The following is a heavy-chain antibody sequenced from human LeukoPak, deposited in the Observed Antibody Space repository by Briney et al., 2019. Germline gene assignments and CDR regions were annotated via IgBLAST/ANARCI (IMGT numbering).Heavy chain of an antibody. CDR1: GFTFSTYA. CDR2: ISFDGSNK. V-gene: IGHV3-30-3*01. J-gene: IGHJ3*01. Sequence: PGGSLRLSCAASGFTFSTYAMHWVRQAPGKGLEWVTVISFDGSNKYYADSVKGRFTISRDNSKNTLYLQMNSLRAEDTAMYYCARNFFEWYQIDAFDVWGQGTMVTVSS. CDR3: ARNFFEWYQIDAFDV. D-gene: IGHD3-3*01.